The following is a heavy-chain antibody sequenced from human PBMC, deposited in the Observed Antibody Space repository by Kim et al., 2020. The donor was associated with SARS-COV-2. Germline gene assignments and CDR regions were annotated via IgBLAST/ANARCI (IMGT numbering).Heavy chain of an antibody. J-gene: IGHJ4*02. CDR2: INPNSGGT. D-gene: IGHD3-3*01. V-gene: IGHV1-2*06. CDR3: ARVAYDFWSGYPIC. Sequence: ASVKVSCKASGYTFTGYYMHWVRQAPGQGLEWMGRINPNSGGTNYAQKFQGRVTMTRDTSISTAYMELSRLRSDDTAVYYCARVAYDFWSGYPICWGQGTLVTVSS. CDR1: GYTFTGYY.